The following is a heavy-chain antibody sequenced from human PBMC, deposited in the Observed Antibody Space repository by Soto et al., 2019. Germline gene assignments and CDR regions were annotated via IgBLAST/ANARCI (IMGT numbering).Heavy chain of an antibody. V-gene: IGHV1-46*01. D-gene: IGHD2-2*01. CDR2: VNPSGGHT. J-gene: IGHJ5*02. CDR1: GDTFTDYY. CDR3: ASDMSTT. Sequence: GASVKVSCKASGDTFTDYYIHWVRQAPGQGLEWMGTVNPSGGHTTYAQHFLGRVTMTRDTSISTAYMELTNLRSEDTAIYYCASDMSTTWGQGTLVTVSS.